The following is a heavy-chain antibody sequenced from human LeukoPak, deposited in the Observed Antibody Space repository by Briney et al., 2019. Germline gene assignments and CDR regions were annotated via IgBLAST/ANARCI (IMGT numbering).Heavy chain of an antibody. D-gene: IGHD6-13*01. J-gene: IGHJ4*02. CDR3: TRDVPPGIAAAGTLDY. CDR2: ISAYNGNT. Sequence: ASVKVSCKASGYTFTSYGISWVRQAPGQGLEWMGWISAYNGNTNYAQKLQGRVTMTTDTSTSTAYMELRSLRSDDTAVYYCTRDVPPGIAAAGTLDYWGQGTLVTVSS. CDR1: GYTFTSYG. V-gene: IGHV1-18*01.